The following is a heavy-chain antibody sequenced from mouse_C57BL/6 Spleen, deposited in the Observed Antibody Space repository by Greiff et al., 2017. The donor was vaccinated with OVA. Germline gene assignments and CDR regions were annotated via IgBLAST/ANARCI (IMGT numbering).Heavy chain of an antibody. CDR3: ASDGVYYGSRGGYFDV. Sequence: QVQLQQSGAELVKPGASVKISCKASGYAFSSYWMNWVKQRPGKGLEWIGQIYPGDGDTNYNGKFKGKATLTADKSSSTAYMQLSSLTSEDSAVYFCASDGVYYGSRGGYFDVWGTGTTVTVSS. V-gene: IGHV1-80*01. J-gene: IGHJ1*03. CDR2: IYPGDGDT. CDR1: GYAFSSYW. D-gene: IGHD1-1*01.